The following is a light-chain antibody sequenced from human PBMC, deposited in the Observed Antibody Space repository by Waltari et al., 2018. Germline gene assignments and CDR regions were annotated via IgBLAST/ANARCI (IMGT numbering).Light chain of an antibody. Sequence: QSALTQPASVSGPPGQSIPISCTRTHPPVGVCNQVSWYQQHPGKAPKLISYEVSYRPSGVSHRFSGSNSGNTVSLTISGLQAEDEADYYCSSYTSSSTVVFGGGTKLTVL. J-gene: IGLJ2*01. CDR2: EVS. V-gene: IGLV2-14*01. CDR3: SSYTSSSTVV. CDR1: HPPVGVCNQ.